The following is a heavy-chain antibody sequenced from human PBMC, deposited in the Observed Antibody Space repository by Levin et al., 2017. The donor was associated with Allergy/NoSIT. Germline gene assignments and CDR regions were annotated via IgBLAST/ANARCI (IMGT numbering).Heavy chain of an antibody. CDR1: GFTVSSNY. D-gene: IGHD2-15*01. V-gene: IGHV3-53*01. J-gene: IGHJ3*02. CDR2: IYSGGST. Sequence: GASVKVSCAASGFTVSSNYMSWVRQAPGKGLEWVSVIYSGGSTYYADSVKGRFTISRDNSKNTLYLQMNSLRAEDTAVYYCASTLGYCSGGSCPWPRSLAFDIWGQGTMVTVSS. CDR3: ASTLGYCSGGSCPWPRSLAFDI.